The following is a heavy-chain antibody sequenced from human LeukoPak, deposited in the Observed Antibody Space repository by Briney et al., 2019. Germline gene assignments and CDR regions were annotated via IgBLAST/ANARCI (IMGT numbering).Heavy chain of an antibody. J-gene: IGHJ3*02. Sequence: ASVKVSCKASGYTFTGYYMHWVRQAPGQGLEWMGWINPNSGGTNYAQKFQGRVTMTRDTSISTAYMELSRLRSDDTAVYYCARVVPAAKDDAFDIWGQGTMVTVSS. D-gene: IGHD2-2*01. CDR2: INPNSGGT. CDR3: ARVVPAAKDDAFDI. V-gene: IGHV1-2*02. CDR1: GYTFTGYY.